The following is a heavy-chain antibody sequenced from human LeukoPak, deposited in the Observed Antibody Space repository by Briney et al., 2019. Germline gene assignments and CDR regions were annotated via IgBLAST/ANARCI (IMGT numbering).Heavy chain of an antibody. CDR2: ISPGGGTT. Sequence: GGSLRLSCVVSGFSFASEAMSWVRQSPGRGLEWVSSISPGGGTTYYADSVKGRFTISRDNSKNTLYLQMNSLRAEDTAVYYCAKVPLRVVGATAFDYWGQGTLVTVSS. D-gene: IGHD1-26*01. CDR3: AKVPLRVVGATAFDY. V-gene: IGHV3-23*01. CDR1: GFSFASEA. J-gene: IGHJ4*02.